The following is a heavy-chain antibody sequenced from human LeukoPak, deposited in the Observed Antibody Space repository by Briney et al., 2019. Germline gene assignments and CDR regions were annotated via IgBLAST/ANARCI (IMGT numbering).Heavy chain of an antibody. CDR2: TYPGDSRT. Sequence: GESLKISCKGSGYNFPTYWIGWVRQMPGKGLEWMGITYPGDSRTRYSPSFQGQVTISADKSISTAYLQWSSLKASDTAMYYCARGGGYNYGTFDYWGQGTLVTVSS. CDR3: ARGGGYNYGTFDY. CDR1: GYNFPTYW. J-gene: IGHJ4*02. D-gene: IGHD5-18*01. V-gene: IGHV5-51*01.